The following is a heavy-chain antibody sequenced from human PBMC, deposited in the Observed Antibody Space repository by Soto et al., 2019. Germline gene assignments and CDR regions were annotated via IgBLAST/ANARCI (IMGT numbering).Heavy chain of an antibody. CDR2: INHSGST. CDR1: GGSFSGYY. J-gene: IGHJ4*02. V-gene: IGHV4-34*01. CDR3: ARGHRLAILGVVAPHGDFDY. Sequence: QVQLQQWGAGLLKPSETLSLTCAVYGGSFSGYYWSWIRQPPGKGLEWIGEINHSGSTNYNPSLKSRVTISVDTSKNQFSLKLSSVTAADTAVYYCARGHRLAILGVVAPHGDFDYCGQGTLVTVSS. D-gene: IGHD3-3*01.